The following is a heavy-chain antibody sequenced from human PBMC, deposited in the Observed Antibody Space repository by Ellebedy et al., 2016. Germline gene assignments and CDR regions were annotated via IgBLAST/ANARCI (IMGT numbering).Heavy chain of an antibody. J-gene: IGHJ4*02. CDR3: VTPGGYVGAFDQ. CDR2: IYSGGST. CDR1: GFTVSSNY. Sequence: GGSLRLSCAASGFTVSSNYMSWVRQAPGKGLEWVSVIYSGGSTYYADSVKGRFIISRDNSKNTLLLQMNSLRVEDTAVYYCVTPGGYVGAFDQWGQGTLVIVSS. V-gene: IGHV3-53*01. D-gene: IGHD6-13*01.